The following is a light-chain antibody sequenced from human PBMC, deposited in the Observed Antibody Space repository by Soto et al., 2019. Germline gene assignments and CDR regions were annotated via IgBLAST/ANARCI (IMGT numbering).Light chain of an antibody. CDR3: QQDRSSPRT. V-gene: IGKV3-20*01. CDR1: QSVSSYY. CDR2: GAS. J-gene: IGKJ1*01. Sequence: EIVLTQSPGTLSLSPGKRATLSCRASQSVSSYYLAWFQQKPGQPPRLLIYGASIRATGIPDRFSGSGSGTEFTLTISRLEPEDFAVYYCQQDRSSPRTFGQGTKVEIK.